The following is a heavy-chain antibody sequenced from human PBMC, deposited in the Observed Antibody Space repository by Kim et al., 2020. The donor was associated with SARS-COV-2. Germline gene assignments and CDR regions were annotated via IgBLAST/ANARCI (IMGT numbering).Heavy chain of an antibody. CDR1: AFTFSSYT. CDR2: ISTSSSTI. Sequence: GGSLRLSCAASAFTFSSYTMNWVRQAPGKGLEWVSYISTSSSTIYYADSVKGRFTISSDNAKNTLSLQMNSLRDEDTAASYCACIAAAEDLYYYYGIDV. V-gene: IGHV3-48*02. J-gene: IGHJ6*01. D-gene: IGHD6-13*01. CDR3: ACIAAAEDLYYYYGIDV.